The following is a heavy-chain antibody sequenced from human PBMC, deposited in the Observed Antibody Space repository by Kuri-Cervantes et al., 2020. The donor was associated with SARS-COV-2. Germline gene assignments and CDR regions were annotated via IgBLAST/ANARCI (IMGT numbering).Heavy chain of an antibody. J-gene: IGHJ4*02. D-gene: IGHD2-15*01. CDR3: ARGEVEVVVAATPHYFDY. Sequence: SVKVSCKASGGTFSSYAISWVRQAPGQGLEWMGRIIPIFGIANYAQKFQGRVTITADTSTSTAYMELRSLRSDDTAVYYCARGEVEVVVAATPHYFDYWGQGTLVTVSS. V-gene: IGHV1-69*04. CDR1: GGTFSSYA. CDR2: IIPIFGIA.